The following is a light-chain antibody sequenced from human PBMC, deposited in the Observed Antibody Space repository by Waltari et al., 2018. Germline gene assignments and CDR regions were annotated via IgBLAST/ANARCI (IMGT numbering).Light chain of an antibody. CDR1: SSHIGAGYD. CDR2: GNS. Sequence: QSVLTQPHSVSGAPGQRVTISCTASSSHIGAGYDLQWYQQLPGTAPKLVIYGNSNRPSGVPDRFSGSKSGTSASLAITGLQAEDEADYYCQSYDSSLSGSLFGGGTKLTVL. V-gene: IGLV1-40*01. CDR3: QSYDSSLSGSL. J-gene: IGLJ2*01.